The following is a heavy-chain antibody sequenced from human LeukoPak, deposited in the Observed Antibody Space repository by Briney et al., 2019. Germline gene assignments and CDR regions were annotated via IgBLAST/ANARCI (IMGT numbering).Heavy chain of an antibody. V-gene: IGHV3-20*04. CDR2: INWNGGST. CDR3: AITPGFGEFYMDV. Sequence: GGSLRLSCAASGFTLSSYAMSWVRQAPGKGLEWVSGINWNGGSTGYADSVKGRFTISRDNAKNSLYLQMNSLRAEDTAVYYCAITPGFGEFYMDVWGKGTTVTISS. D-gene: IGHD3-10*01. J-gene: IGHJ6*03. CDR1: GFTLSSYA.